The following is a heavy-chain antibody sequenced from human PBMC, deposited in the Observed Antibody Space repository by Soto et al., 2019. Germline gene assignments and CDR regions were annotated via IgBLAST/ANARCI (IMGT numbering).Heavy chain of an antibody. V-gene: IGHV1-3*01. CDR2: INAGNGNT. Sequence: ASVKVSCKASGYTFTSYAMHWVRQAPGQRLEWMGWINAGNGNTKYSQKFQGRVTITRDTSASTAYMELSSLRSEDTAVYYCARDRAASYYYYGMDVWGQGTTVTVSS. CDR1: GYTFTSYA. J-gene: IGHJ6*02. CDR3: ARDRAASYYYYGMDV. D-gene: IGHD2-15*01.